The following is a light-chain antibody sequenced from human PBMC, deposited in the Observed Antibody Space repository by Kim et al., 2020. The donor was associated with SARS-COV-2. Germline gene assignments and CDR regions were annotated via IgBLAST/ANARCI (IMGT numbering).Light chain of an antibody. V-gene: IGKV3-20*01. CDR2: GAS. J-gene: IGKJ1*01. CDR3: QQYDSPPWT. Sequence: EIVLTQSPGTLSLSPGERATLSCRASQTVSSSYIAWYQQKPGQAPRLLIYGASSGATGIPDRFRGSGSGTDFTLTISRLEPEEFAVYYCQQYDSPPWTFGQGTKVDIK. CDR1: QTVSSSY.